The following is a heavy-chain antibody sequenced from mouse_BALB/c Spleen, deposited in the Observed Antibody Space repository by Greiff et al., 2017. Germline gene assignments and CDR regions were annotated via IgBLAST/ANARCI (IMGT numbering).Heavy chain of an antibody. D-gene: IGHD1-2*01. CDR3: AGITTATAWFAY. Sequence: EVKLVESGGGLVKPGGSLKLSCAASGFTFSSYAMSWVRQTPEKRLEWVASISSGGSTYYPDSVKGRFTISRDNARNILYLQMSSLRSEDTAMYYCAGITTATAWFAYWGQGTLVTVSA. V-gene: IGHV5-6-5*01. J-gene: IGHJ3*01. CDR1: GFTFSSYA. CDR2: ISSGGST.